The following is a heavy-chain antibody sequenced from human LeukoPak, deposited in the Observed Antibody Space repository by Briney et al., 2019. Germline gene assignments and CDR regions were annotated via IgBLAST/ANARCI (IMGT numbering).Heavy chain of an antibody. CDR1: GGSISSYY. CDR3: ARHAPGWHALFDY. Sequence: SETLSLTCTVSGGSISSYYWSWIRQPPGKGLEWIGYIYYGGSTNYNPSLKSRVTISVDTSKNQFSLKLSSVAAADTAVYYCARHAPGWHALFDYWGQGTLVTVSS. CDR2: IYYGGST. J-gene: IGHJ4*02. D-gene: IGHD2-15*01. V-gene: IGHV4-59*08.